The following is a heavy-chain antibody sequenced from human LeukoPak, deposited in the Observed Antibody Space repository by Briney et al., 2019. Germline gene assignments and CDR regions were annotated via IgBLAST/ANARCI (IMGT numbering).Heavy chain of an antibody. CDR3: ARERCSGGSCYSSNWFDP. V-gene: IGHV3-33*01. J-gene: IGHJ5*02. CDR2: IWYDGSNK. D-gene: IGHD2-15*01. CDR1: GFTFSSYG. Sequence: GGSLRLSCAASGFTFSSYGMHWVRQAPGKGLEWVAVIWYDGSNKYYADSVKGRFTISRDNSKSTLYLQMNSLRAEDTAVYYCARERCSGGSCYSSNWFDPWGQGTLVTVSS.